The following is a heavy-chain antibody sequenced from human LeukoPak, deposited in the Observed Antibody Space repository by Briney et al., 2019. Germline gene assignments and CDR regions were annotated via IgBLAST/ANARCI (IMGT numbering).Heavy chain of an antibody. V-gene: IGHV3-7*05. CDR2: IKEDGSRN. J-gene: IGHJ4*02. Sequence: GSLRLSCACSGFTLNNYGMTWVRQAPGKGLEWVANIKEDGSRNHYVDSVKGRFTISRDNAKNSLYLQMSSLRAEDTAVYYCARQLSGWYDADPYWGQGTLVTVSS. CDR3: ARQLSGWYDADPY. CDR1: GFTLNNYG. D-gene: IGHD6-19*01.